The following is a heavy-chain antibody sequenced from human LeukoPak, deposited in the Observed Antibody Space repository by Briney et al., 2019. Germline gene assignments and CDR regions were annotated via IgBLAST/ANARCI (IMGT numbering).Heavy chain of an antibody. CDR1: GFTFSDYA. CDR3: AKDTSAWWYHRAYMNV. J-gene: IGHJ6*03. D-gene: IGHD2-15*01. CDR2: ISGSGGKK. Sequence: GGSLRLSCAASGFTFSDYAMSWVRQAPGGGLEWVSAISGSGGKKFHADSVKGRFTTSRDNPKNTLSLQMSSLRVEDSAVYFCAKDTSAWWYHRAYMNVWGTGTTVTVSS. V-gene: IGHV3-23*01.